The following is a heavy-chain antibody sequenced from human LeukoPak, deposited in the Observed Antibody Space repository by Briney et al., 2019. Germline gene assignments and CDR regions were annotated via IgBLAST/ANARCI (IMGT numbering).Heavy chain of an antibody. CDR1: GYTFTGYY. Sequence: ASVTVSCKSSGYTFTGYYMHWVRQAPGQGLAWMGWINPNSGGTNYAQKFQGRVTMTRDTSITTAYVELSRLTSDDTAVYYCARDGLLRGEPDYWGQGTLVTVSS. D-gene: IGHD2-21*02. CDR3: ARDGLLRGEPDY. J-gene: IGHJ4*02. CDR2: INPNSGGT. V-gene: IGHV1-2*02.